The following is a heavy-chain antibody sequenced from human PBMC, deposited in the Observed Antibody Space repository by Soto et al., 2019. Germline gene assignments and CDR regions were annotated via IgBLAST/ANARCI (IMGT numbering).Heavy chain of an antibody. V-gene: IGHV3-21*04. J-gene: IGHJ3*02. CDR2: ISSSSSHK. Sequence: EVQLVESGGGLVKPGESLRLSCAASGFTFNYFTMNWVRQAPGKGLEWVASISSSSSHKYSADSVRGRFTFSSDNANNSLYLQMNSLRVEDTAVYYCARLRSDAFDIWGQGTLVTVSS. D-gene: IGHD4-17*01. CDR3: ARLRSDAFDI. CDR1: GFTFNYFT.